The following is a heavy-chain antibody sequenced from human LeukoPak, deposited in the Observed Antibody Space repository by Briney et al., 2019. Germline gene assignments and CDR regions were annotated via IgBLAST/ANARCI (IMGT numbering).Heavy chain of an antibody. D-gene: IGHD3-10*01. J-gene: IGHJ6*03. CDR2: IYFSENT. CDR1: GGAIRSNSYY. V-gene: IGHV4-39*01. CDR3: AMGSSRYYYYMDV. Sequence: PSETLSLTCTVSGGAIRSNSYYWGWIRQPPGKGLEWIGSIYFSENTYYNPSLKSRVTISVDTSKNQSSLKLSSVTAADTAVYYCAMGSSRYYYYMDVWGKGTTVTVSS.